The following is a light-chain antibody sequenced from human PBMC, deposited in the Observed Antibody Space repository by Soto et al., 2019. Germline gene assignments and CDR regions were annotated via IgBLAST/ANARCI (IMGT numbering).Light chain of an antibody. J-gene: IGLJ3*02. CDR2: EAF. CDR1: SSDSGSDKL. Sequence: QSALTQPASVSGSPGQSITISCTGTSSDSGSDKLVSWYQQHPGRAPKIIIYEAFKRPSGVSNRFSGSRSGNTASLTISGLRGEDEADYYCCSYAGSTTWVFGGGTQLTVL. CDR3: CSYAGSTTWV. V-gene: IGLV2-23*01.